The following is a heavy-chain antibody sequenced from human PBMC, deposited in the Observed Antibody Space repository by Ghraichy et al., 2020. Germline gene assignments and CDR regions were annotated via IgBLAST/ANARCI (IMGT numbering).Heavy chain of an antibody. CDR1: GFTFSSYA. CDR3: AKMGYSSSWLPDAFDI. V-gene: IGHV3-23*01. D-gene: IGHD6-13*01. J-gene: IGHJ3*02. CDR2: ISGSGGST. Sequence: GESLNISCAASGFTFSSYAMSWVRQAPGKGLEWVSAISGSGGSTYYADSVKGRFTISRDNSKNTLYLQMNSLRAEDTAVYYCAKMGYSSSWLPDAFDIWGQGTMVTVSS.